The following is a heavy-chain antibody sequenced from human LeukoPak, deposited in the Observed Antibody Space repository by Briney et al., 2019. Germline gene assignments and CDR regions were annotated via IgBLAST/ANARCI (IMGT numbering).Heavy chain of an antibody. CDR2: ISAYNGNT. D-gene: IGHD2-2*01. CDR1: GYTFTSYG. V-gene: IGHV1-18*01. Sequence: GASVKVSCKASGYTFTSYGISWVRQAPGQGLEWMGWISAYNGNTNYAQKLQGKVTMTTDTSTSPAYMELRRLRFDDTGVYYCARVPAARFYYYYYGMDVWGQGTTVTVSS. CDR3: ARVPAARFYYYYYGMDV. J-gene: IGHJ6*02.